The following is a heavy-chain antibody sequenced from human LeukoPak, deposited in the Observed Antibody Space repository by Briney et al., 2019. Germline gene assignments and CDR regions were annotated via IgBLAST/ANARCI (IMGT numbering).Heavy chain of an antibody. CDR2: INAGNGNT. V-gene: IGHV1-3*01. CDR1: GYTFTSYA. D-gene: IGHD3-9*01. CDR3: ARERYDILTGLWTGFDY. Sequence: ASVKVSCKASGYTFTSYAMHWVRQAPGQRLEWMGWINAGNGNTKYPQKFQGRVTITRDTSASTAYMELSSLRSEDTAVYYCARERYDILTGLWTGFDYWGQGTLVTVSS. J-gene: IGHJ4*02.